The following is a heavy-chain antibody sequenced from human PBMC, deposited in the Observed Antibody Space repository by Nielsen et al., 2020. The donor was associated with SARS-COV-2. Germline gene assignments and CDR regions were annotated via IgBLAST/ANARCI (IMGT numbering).Heavy chain of an antibody. CDR2: INQDGSVK. CDR3: ARAQAYYYYYYMDV. J-gene: IGHJ6*03. V-gene: IGHV3-7*02. Sequence: GESLKISCAASGFTFSTYWMTWVRQAPGKGLEWVTNINQDGSVKYFVDSVKGRFTISRDNAKNSLYLQMNSLRAEDTAVYYCARAQAYYYYYYMDVWGKGTTVTVSS. CDR1: GFTFSTYW.